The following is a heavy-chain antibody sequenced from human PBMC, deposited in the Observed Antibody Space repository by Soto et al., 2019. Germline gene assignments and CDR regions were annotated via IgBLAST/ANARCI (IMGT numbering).Heavy chain of an antibody. CDR1: GYSFTHYG. V-gene: IGHV1-18*01. CDR2: INAYVGET. Sequence: QVQLVQSGAEVKKPGASVKVSCKASGYSFTHYGITWVRQAPGQGLEWTGWINAYVGETKSAQKYEGRVTVTMDTSTNKAYLELRSLRSDDTSVYDCARGDGDTLDYWGQGTLVRVSA. CDR3: ARGDGDTLDY. J-gene: IGHJ4*02.